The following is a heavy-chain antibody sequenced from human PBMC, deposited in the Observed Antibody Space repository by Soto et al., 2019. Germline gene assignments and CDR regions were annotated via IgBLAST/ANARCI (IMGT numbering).Heavy chain of an antibody. CDR1: GGTFSSYT. D-gene: IGHD3-16*02. J-gene: IGHJ2*01. V-gene: IGHV1-69*08. Sequence: QVQLVQSGAEVKKPGSSVKVSCKASGGTFSSYTISWVRQAPGQGLEWMGRIIPILGIANYAQKFQGRVTITADKSTSTAYMELSSLRSEDTAVYYCARDVRRRYFDLWGRSTLVTVSS. CDR2: IIPILGIA. CDR3: ARDVRRRYFDL.